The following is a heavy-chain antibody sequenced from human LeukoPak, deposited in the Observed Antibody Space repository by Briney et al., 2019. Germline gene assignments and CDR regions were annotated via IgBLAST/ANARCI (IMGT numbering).Heavy chain of an antibody. CDR2: INSDGSSL. V-gene: IGHV3-74*03. J-gene: IGHJ6*02. CDR1: GFTLNTYW. CDR3: TRDLRMDYYYVDYYYYGMDV. D-gene: IGHD3-10*02. Sequence: GGSLRLSCAASGFTLNTYWMNWVRQAPGKGLEWVSRINSDGSSLTYADSVKGRFTVSRDNAKNTLYLQMNSLRAEDTAVYYCTRDLRMDYYYVDYYYYGMDVWGQGTTVTVSS.